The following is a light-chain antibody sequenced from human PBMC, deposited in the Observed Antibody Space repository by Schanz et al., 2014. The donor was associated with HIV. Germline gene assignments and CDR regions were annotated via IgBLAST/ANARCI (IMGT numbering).Light chain of an antibody. Sequence: QSVLTQPASVSGSPGQSITISCTGTSSDVGAYNSVSWWQQQYPGKAPKVLIHGDNNRPSGVSPRFSASKSGITASLTISGLQADDEGDYYCCSYSRVGTPHYVFGTGTKLTVL. CDR3: CSYSRVGTPHYV. J-gene: IGLJ1*01. V-gene: IGLV2-14*03. CDR2: GDN. CDR1: SSDVGAYNS.